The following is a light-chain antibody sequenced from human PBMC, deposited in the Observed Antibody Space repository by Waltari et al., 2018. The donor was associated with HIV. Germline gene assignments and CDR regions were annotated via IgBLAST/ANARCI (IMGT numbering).Light chain of an antibody. J-gene: IGLJ2*01. CDR3: TLSYTGRAFRV. CDR2: DTK. V-gene: IGLV7-46*01. CDR1: TGPGTSSHY. Sequence: QAVVTQEPSVTVSPGWTVTPTCASVTGPGTSSHYPRGFQQTAGQHPTTTIFDTKDRHSRTPARFAGSLPGGKAALTISGAEPEDEADYSCTLSYTGRAFRVFGGGTKLTVL.